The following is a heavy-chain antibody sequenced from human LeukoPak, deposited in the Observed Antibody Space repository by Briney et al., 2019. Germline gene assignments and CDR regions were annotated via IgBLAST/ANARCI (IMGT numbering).Heavy chain of an antibody. D-gene: IGHD3-3*02. CDR2: ISYDGSNK. CDR3: AVLGY. Sequence: GGSLRLSCAASGLTFSSYAMHWVRQAPGKGLEWVAVISYDGSNKYYADSVKGRFTISRDNSKNTLYLQMNSLRAEDTAVYYCAVLGYWGQGTLVTVSS. CDR1: GLTFSSYA. V-gene: IGHV3-30-3*01. J-gene: IGHJ4*02.